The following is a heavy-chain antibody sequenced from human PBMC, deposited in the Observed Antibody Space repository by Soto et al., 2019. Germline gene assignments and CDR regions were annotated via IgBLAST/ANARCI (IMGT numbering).Heavy chain of an antibody. CDR1: GYTFTNYA. D-gene: IGHD1-26*01. V-gene: IGHV1-3*05. CDR2: INSGNGNT. Sequence: QVQFVQSGAEEKKPGASVKVSCKASGYTFTNYAIHWVRQAPAQRLEWMGWINSGNGNTKYSQTFQGRVTITRDTSASTAYMGLSSLRSEDTAVYYCARVGQWGGMDVWGQGTTVTVSS. CDR3: ARVGQWGGMDV. J-gene: IGHJ6*02.